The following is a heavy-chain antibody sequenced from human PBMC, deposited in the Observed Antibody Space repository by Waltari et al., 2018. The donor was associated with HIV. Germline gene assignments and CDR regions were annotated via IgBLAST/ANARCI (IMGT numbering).Heavy chain of an antibody. D-gene: IGHD3-16*02. J-gene: IGHJ3*02. CDR1: GFTFSSYW. V-gene: IGHV3-74*01. CDR3: ARLGYVWGSYRSPRAFDI. CDR2: INSDGSST. Sequence: EVQLVESGGGLVQPGGSLRLSCAASGFTFSSYWMPWVRQAPGKGLVWVSRINSDGSSTSYADSVKGRFTISRDSAKNTLYLQMNSLRAEDTAVYYCARLGYVWGSYRSPRAFDIWGQGTMVTVSS.